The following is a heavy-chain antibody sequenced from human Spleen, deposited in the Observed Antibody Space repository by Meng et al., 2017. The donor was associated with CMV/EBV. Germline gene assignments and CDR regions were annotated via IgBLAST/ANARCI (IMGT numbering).Heavy chain of an antibody. J-gene: IGHJ4*02. Sequence: ASVKVSCKASGYTFSSYGISWVRQAPGQGFEWMGWISAYNGNTNHAQKFQGRVTMTTDTDTSTAYMELRSLRSDDTAVYYCARGLSSNGYYLDPDFDYWGQGTLVTVSS. D-gene: IGHD3-22*01. V-gene: IGHV1-18*01. CDR3: ARGLSSNGYYLDPDFDY. CDR1: GYTFSSYG. CDR2: ISAYNGNT.